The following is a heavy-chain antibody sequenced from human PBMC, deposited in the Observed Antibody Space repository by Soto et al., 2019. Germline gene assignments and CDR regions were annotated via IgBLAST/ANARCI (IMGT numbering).Heavy chain of an antibody. Sequence: ASVKVSFKASGYTFTSYDINWVRQATGQGLEWMGWMNPNSGNTGYAQKFQGGVTMTRNTSISTAYMVLSSLRSEDTAVYYCARAATNEDFDYWGQGTLVTVSS. V-gene: IGHV1-8*01. CDR2: MNPNSGNT. CDR3: ARAATNEDFDY. CDR1: GYTFTSYD. J-gene: IGHJ4*02.